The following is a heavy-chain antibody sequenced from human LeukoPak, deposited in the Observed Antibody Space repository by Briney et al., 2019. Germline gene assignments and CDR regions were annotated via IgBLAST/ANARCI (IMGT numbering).Heavy chain of an antibody. V-gene: IGHV3-23*01. D-gene: IGHD3-22*01. CDR2: ISASGGRT. CDR1: GFTFTNYA. J-gene: IGHJ3*02. CDR3: AKGYYYDSSGYSVAFDI. Sequence: PGGSLRLSCAASGFTFTNYAISWVRQAPGKGLEWVSSISASGGRTFYADSVKGRLTIFRDDSKNTVYLQMNSLRAEDTAVYYCAKGYYYDSSGYSVAFDIWGQGTTVTVSS.